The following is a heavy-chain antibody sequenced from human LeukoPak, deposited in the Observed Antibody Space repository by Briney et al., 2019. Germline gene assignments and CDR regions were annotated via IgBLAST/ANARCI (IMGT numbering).Heavy chain of an antibody. D-gene: IGHD3-22*01. CDR1: GDTLSSHA. CDR3: AVGTMIVVVTDYMMDI. CDR2: IIPILGIA. Sequence: SVKVSCKASGDTLSSHAISWVRQAPGQGLEWMGRIIPILGIANYAQKFQGRVTITADKSTSTAYMELSSLRSEDTAVYYCAVGTMIVVVTDYMMDIWGQGTMVTVSS. V-gene: IGHV1-69*04. J-gene: IGHJ3*02.